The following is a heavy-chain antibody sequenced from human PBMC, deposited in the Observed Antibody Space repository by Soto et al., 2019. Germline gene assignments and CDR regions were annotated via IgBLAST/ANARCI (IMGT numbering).Heavy chain of an antibody. D-gene: IGHD3-22*01. J-gene: IGHJ6*02. CDR1: GGSFSGYY. CDR3: ARVVKWAVVSLYYYYGMDV. Sequence: ETLSLTCAVYGGSFSGYYWSWIRQPPGKGLEWIGEINHSGSTNYNPSLKSRVTISVDTSKNQFSLKLSSVTAADTAVYYCARVVKWAVVSLYYYYGMDVWGQGTTVTVSS. CDR2: INHSGST. V-gene: IGHV4-34*01.